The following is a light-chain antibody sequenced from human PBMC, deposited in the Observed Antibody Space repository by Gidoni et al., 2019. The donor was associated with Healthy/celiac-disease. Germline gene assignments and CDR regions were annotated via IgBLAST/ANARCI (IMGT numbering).Light chain of an antibody. CDR2: AAS. CDR1: QSISSY. J-gene: IGKJ1*01. V-gene: IGKV1-39*01. Sequence: DIQMTQSPSSLSASVGDRVNITCLASQSISSYLNWYQHKPGKAPKLLIYAASSLQSGVPSRFSGSGSGTDFTLTISSLQPEDFATYYCQQSDSTPWTFGQGTKVEIK. CDR3: QQSDSTPWT.